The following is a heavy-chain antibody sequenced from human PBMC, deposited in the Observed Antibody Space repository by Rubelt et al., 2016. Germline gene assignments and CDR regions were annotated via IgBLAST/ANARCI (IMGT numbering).Heavy chain of an antibody. CDR3: AMEGDAFDI. CDR1: GFTFSSEW. CDR2: IKYDASAT. Sequence: EVQLVESGGGLVQPGGSLILSCAASGFTFSSEWMSWVRQAPGKGMEWVANIKYDASATYYGASVNGRFTISRDNAKNSVYLQMNSLRAEDTAVYYCAMEGDAFDIWGQGTMVTVSS. V-gene: IGHV3-7*04. J-gene: IGHJ3*02.